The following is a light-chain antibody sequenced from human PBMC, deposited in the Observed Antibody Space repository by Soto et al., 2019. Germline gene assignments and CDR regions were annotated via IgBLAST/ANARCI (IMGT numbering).Light chain of an antibody. Sequence: DIQMTQSPSSLSASVGERLTIACRASQTISTYLNWYRQKVGKAPELLIYAASSLQSGVPSRFSGSGSGTVFTLTISSLQPEDFAVYFCQQRSNWPPGVYTFGQGTKLEIK. V-gene: IGKV1-39*01. J-gene: IGKJ2*01. CDR2: AAS. CDR1: QTISTY. CDR3: QQRSNWPPGVYT.